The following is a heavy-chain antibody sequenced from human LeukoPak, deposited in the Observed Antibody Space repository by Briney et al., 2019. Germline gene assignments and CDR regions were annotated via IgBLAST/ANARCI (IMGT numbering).Heavy chain of an antibody. J-gene: IGHJ4*02. D-gene: IGHD2-8*01. V-gene: IGHV1-2*02. CDR2: INPNSGGT. Sequence: ASVKVSRKASGYTFTGYYMHWVRQAPGQGLEWMGWINPNSGGTNYAQKFQGRVTMTRDTSISTAYMELSRLRSDDTAVYYCASDYCTNGVCHECSSYYFDYWGQGTLVTVSS. CDR1: GYTFTGYY. CDR3: ASDYCTNGVCHECSSYYFDY.